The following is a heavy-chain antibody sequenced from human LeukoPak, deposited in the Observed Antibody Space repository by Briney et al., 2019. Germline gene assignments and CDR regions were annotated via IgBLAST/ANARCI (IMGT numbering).Heavy chain of an antibody. CDR3: ARDQGSEAVLYYYYSMDV. V-gene: IGHV1-18*01. Sequence: GASVNVSCKASVYTFTSYGISWVRQAPGQGLEWMGWISAYNGNTNYAQKLQGRVTMTTDTSTSTAYMELRSLRSDDTAVYYCARDQGSEAVLYYYYSMDVWGQGTTVTVSS. D-gene: IGHD2-15*01. CDR2: ISAYNGNT. J-gene: IGHJ6*02. CDR1: VYTFTSYG.